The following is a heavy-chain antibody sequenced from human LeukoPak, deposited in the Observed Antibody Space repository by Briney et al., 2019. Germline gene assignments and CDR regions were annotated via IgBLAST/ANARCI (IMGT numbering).Heavy chain of an antibody. CDR3: AYGAAMALDY. CDR2: ISYDGSNK. CDR1: GLTFSSYA. V-gene: IGHV3-30*04. J-gene: IGHJ4*02. D-gene: IGHD6-25*01. Sequence: GGSLRLSCAASGLTFSSYAMLWVRQAPGRGLVWVAVISYDGSNKYYADSVKGRFTISRDNSKTTLYLQMNSLRAEDTAVYDCAYGAAMALDYWGQGTLVAVSS.